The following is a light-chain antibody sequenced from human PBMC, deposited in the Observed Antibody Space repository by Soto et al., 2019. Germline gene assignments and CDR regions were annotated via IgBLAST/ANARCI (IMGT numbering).Light chain of an antibody. CDR1: SSNIASNT. CDR2: KND. Sequence: QSVLTQPPSASGTPGQRVTISCSGSSSNIASNTVNWYQQIPGTAPKVLIYKNDQRPSGVPDRFSAFTSDTSASLAISGLLSEDEGDYYCAAWDDSLKGPVFGGGTKLTVL. V-gene: IGLV1-44*01. J-gene: IGLJ2*01. CDR3: AAWDDSLKGPV.